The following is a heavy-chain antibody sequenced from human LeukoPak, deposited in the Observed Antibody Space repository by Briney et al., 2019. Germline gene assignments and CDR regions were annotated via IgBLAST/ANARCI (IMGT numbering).Heavy chain of an antibody. CDR1: GYTFTSYG. J-gene: IGHJ6*04. V-gene: IGHV1-18*01. Sequence: ASVKVSCKASGYTFTSYGISWVRQAPGQGLEWMGWISAYNGNTNYAQKLQGRVTMTTDTSTSTAYMELSSLRSEDTAVYYCARGPSGRYCSSTSCRSYYYYYGMDVWGKGTTVTVSS. D-gene: IGHD2-2*01. CDR2: ISAYNGNT. CDR3: ARGPSGRYCSSTSCRSYYYYYGMDV.